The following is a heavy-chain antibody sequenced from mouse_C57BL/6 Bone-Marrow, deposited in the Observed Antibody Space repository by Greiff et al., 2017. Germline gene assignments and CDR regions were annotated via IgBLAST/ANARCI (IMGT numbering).Heavy chain of an antibody. Sequence: QVQLKQPGAELVKPGASVKLSCNASGYTFTSYWMHWVKQRPGRGLEWIGRIDPDNGGTKYNEKFKSKATLTADKPSSTAYMQLSSLTSEDSAVYYCARQLRRTPYCAMDDWGQGTSVTVSS. CDR3: ARQLRRTPYCAMDD. D-gene: IGHD3-2*02. V-gene: IGHV1-72*01. CDR1: GYTFTSYW. CDR2: IDPDNGGT. J-gene: IGHJ4*01.